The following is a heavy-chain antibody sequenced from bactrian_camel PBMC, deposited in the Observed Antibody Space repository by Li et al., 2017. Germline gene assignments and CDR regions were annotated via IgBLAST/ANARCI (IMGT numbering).Heavy chain of an antibody. CDR3: AAGRTLVGGWPVGP. J-gene: IGHJ6*01. Sequence: HVQLVESGGGSVQPGGFLRLSCASSGYSYYMAWFRQTPEKERQGVAWINNAGRINYGDFVKGRFTVSRDNAKNSLYLQMNNLQPEDTGLYYCAAGRTLVGGWPVGPRGQGTQVTVS. CDR1: GYSYY. CDR2: INNAGRI. V-gene: IGHV3S53*01. D-gene: IGHD6*01.